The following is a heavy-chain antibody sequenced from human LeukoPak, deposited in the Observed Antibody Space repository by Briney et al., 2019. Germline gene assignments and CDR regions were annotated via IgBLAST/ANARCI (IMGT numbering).Heavy chain of an antibody. Sequence: GRSLRLSCAASGFTFSSYAMHWVRQAPGKGLEWVAVISYDGSNKYYADSVKGRFTISRDDSKNTLYLQMNSLRAEDTAVYYCARDRIVFGDYYDSSGYPDYWGQGTLVTVSS. CDR3: ARDRIVFGDYYDSSGYPDY. J-gene: IGHJ4*02. V-gene: IGHV3-30-3*01. CDR1: GFTFSSYA. D-gene: IGHD3-22*01. CDR2: ISYDGSNK.